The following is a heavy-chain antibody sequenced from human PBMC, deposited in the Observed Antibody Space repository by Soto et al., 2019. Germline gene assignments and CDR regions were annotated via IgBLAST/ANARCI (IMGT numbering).Heavy chain of an antibody. J-gene: IGHJ4*02. V-gene: IGHV3-48*01. D-gene: IGHD2-2*01. CDR2: ISSSSNSI. CDR3: XXPVECSTTSCIR. Sequence: SLRLSCAASGFTFSSYSMNWVRQAPGKGLEWVSYISSSSNSIYYADSVKGRFTISRDNAKNSLHLQMNSLRAEDTAVYYXXXPVECSTTSCIRWGQATLVTVSS. CDR1: GFTFSSYS.